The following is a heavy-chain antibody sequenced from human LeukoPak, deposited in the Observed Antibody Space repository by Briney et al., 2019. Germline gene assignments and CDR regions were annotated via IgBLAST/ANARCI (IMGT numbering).Heavy chain of an antibody. V-gene: IGHV4-34*01. CDR1: GGSLSNYY. J-gene: IGHJ3*02. D-gene: IGHD2-2*01. CDR2: INDRGKT. CDR3: ARPVYCSSTTCTGPFHI. Sequence: SETLSLTCAVYGGSLSNYYWSWIRQPPGKGLGWIGEINDRGKTIYNPSLKSRVTISIDTSKNQFSLKLTSGIAADTAMYYCARPVYCSSTTCTGPFHIWGQGTMVTASS.